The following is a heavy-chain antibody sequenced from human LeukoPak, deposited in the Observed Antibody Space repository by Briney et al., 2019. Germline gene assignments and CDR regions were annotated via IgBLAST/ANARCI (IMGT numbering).Heavy chain of an antibody. D-gene: IGHD2-15*01. Sequence: SETLSLTCIVSGDSMNGYYWSWMRQSPGKGLEWLGHIYYRGSTYYNPSLKSRVTLSIDTSENQFSLKLSSVTAADTAVYYCARLVVVSAFDIWGQGTMVTVSS. CDR1: GDSMNGYY. CDR2: IYYRGST. CDR3: ARLVVVSAFDI. J-gene: IGHJ3*02. V-gene: IGHV4-59*08.